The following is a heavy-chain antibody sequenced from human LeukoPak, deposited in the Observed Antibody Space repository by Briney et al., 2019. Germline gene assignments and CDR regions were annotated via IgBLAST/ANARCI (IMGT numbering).Heavy chain of an antibody. V-gene: IGHV1-18*01. D-gene: IGHD5-18*01. J-gene: IGHJ4*02. Sequence: ASVRVSCEASGYTFTSYGISWVRQAPGQGLEWMGWISAYNGNTNYAQKVQGRVTMTTDTSTSTVYMELRSLRSDDTAVYYCARDISRATAMVTPLDCWGQGTLVTVSS. CDR3: ARDISRATAMVTPLDC. CDR1: GYTFTSYG. CDR2: ISAYNGNT.